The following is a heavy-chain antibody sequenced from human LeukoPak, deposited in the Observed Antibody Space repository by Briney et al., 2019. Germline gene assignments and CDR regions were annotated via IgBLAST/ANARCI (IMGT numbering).Heavy chain of an antibody. Sequence: SETLSLTCTVSGYSISSGFYWGWIRQPPGKGLEWIGSVYHSGTTYYNPSLKSRVTMLVDTSKNQFSLKLSSVTAADTAVYYCARDRYYGSGSYYYWGQGALVTVSS. CDR2: VYHSGTT. CDR1: GYSISSGFY. CDR3: ARDRYYGSGSYYY. V-gene: IGHV4-38-2*02. D-gene: IGHD3-10*01. J-gene: IGHJ4*02.